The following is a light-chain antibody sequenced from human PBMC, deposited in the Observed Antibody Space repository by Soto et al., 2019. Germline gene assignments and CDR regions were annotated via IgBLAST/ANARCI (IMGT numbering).Light chain of an antibody. CDR3: QQYGSSPYT. CDR1: QSVSSNY. V-gene: IGKV3-20*01. CDR2: GAS. J-gene: IGKJ2*01. Sequence: EIVLTQSPGTLSLSPGERATLSCRASQSVSSNYLAWYQQKPGQTPRLLIYGASSRATGIPDRFSGSGSGTDFTLTISRLEPEDVAVSYCQQYGSSPYTFGQGTKLEIK.